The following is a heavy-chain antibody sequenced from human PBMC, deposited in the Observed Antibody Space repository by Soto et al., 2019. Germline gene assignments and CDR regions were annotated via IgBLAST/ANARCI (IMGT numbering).Heavy chain of an antibody. CDR1: GASLSRNTYY. V-gene: IGHV4-39*07. CDR3: AREELSSGSYYPRPIGWFDP. CDR2: IYYSGST. Sequence: SETLSLTCTVSGASLSRNTYYWARIRQPPGRGLEWIGYIYYSGSTYYNPSLKSRVTISVDTSKNPFSLKLSSVTAADTAVYYCAREELSSGSYYPRPIGWFDPWGQGTLVTVSS. D-gene: IGHD1-26*01. J-gene: IGHJ5*02.